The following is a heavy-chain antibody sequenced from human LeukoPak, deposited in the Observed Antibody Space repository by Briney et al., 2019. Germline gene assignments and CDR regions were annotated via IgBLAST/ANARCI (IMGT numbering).Heavy chain of an antibody. J-gene: IGHJ6*02. V-gene: IGHV3-74*01. Sequence: GGSLRLSCATSGFTFSGYYMYWVRQAPGKGLVWLSRINTDGSNTDYADSVKGRFTTSRDNSKNTLYLQMNSLRAEDTAVYYCARNKPYCSSTSCYAEYYYYYGMDVWGQGTTVTVSS. CDR3: ARNKPYCSSTSCYAEYYYYYGMDV. CDR1: GFTFSGYY. CDR2: INTDGSNT. D-gene: IGHD2-2*01.